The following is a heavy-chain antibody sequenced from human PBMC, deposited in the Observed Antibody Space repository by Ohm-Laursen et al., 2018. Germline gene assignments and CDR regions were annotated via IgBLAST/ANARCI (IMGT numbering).Heavy chain of an antibody. CDR3: AKHSGSYYDAFDI. D-gene: IGHD1-26*01. CDR2: ISGSGGST. J-gene: IGHJ3*02. CDR1: GFTFSNYA. V-gene: IGHV3-23*01. Sequence: SLRLSCAASGFTFSNYALSWVRQAPGKGLEWVSAISGSGGSTYYADSVKGLFTISRDNSKNALYLQMNSLRAEDTAVYYCAKHSGSYYDAFDIWGQGTMVTVSS.